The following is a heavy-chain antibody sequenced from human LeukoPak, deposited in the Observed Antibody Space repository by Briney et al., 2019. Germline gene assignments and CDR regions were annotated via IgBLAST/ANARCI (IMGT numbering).Heavy chain of an antibody. Sequence: GGSLRLSCAASGFTFSSYAMSWVRQAPGKGLEWVSAISGSGGSTYYADSVKGRFTISRDNSKNTLYLQMNSLRAEDTAVYYCCSTNCYLPRCGMDVWGQGTTVTVSS. V-gene: IGHV3-23*01. CDR2: ISGSGGST. CDR3: CSTNCYLPRCGMDV. J-gene: IGHJ6*02. CDR1: GFTFSSYA. D-gene: IGHD2-2*01.